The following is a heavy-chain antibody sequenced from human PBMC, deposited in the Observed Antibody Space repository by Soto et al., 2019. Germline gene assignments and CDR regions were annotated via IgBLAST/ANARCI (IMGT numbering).Heavy chain of an antibody. CDR3: ARDFPSSSSDP. J-gene: IGHJ5*02. CDR2: ISPIFGTA. CDR1: GGTFSSYA. V-gene: IGHV1-69*01. Sequence: QVQLVQSGAEVKKPGSSVKVSCKASGGTFSSYAITWVRQAPGQGLEWMGGISPIFGTANYAQKFQGRVTITADESLTTAYIELSSLSSEDTAVYYCARDFPSSSSDPWGQGTLVTVSS.